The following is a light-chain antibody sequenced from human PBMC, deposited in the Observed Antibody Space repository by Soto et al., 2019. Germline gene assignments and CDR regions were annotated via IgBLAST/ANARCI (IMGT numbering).Light chain of an antibody. Sequence: EIVMTQSPATLSVSPGERVTLFCRASQSLTRNLAWYQHKPGQSPRLLIYGASSRATGIPDRFSGSGSGTDFTLTISRLEPEDFAVYYCHQYDSWTFGQGTKVDIK. CDR1: QSLTRN. CDR3: HQYDSWT. J-gene: IGKJ1*01. CDR2: GAS. V-gene: IGKV3D-15*01.